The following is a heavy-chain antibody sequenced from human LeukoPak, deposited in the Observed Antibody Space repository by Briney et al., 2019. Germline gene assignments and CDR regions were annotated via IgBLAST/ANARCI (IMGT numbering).Heavy chain of an antibody. Sequence: SETLSLTCAVYGGSFSGYYWSWIRQPPGKGLEWIGEINHSGSTNYNPSLKSRVTISVDTSKNQFSLKLSSVTAADTAVYYCASQDYDFWSGFAFDIWGQGTMVTVSS. V-gene: IGHV4-34*01. CDR2: INHSGST. CDR1: GGSFSGYY. J-gene: IGHJ3*02. CDR3: ASQDYDFWSGFAFDI. D-gene: IGHD3-3*01.